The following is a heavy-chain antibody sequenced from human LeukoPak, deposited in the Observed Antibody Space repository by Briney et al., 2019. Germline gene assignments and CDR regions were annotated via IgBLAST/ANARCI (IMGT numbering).Heavy chain of an antibody. CDR2: INSDGSSA. Sequence: GGPLRRSCATSGFTFSSYWVQRVRQAPGKGQVWFSRINSDGSSATYADSVKGRFTISRDNAKNTLYLQMNSLRAEDTAVYYCAAYCSSPTCYRPYYWGQGTLVPVSS. V-gene: IGHV3-74*01. CDR1: GFTFSSYW. D-gene: IGHD2-2*01. J-gene: IGHJ4*02. CDR3: AAYCSSPTCYRPYY.